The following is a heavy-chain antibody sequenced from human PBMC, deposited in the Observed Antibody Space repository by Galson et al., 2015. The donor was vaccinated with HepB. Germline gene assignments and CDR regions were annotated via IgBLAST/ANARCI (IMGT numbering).Heavy chain of an antibody. CDR1: GFTFSNYW. D-gene: IGHD3/OR15-3a*01. Sequence: SLRLSCATSGFTFSNYWMSWVRRAPGKGLEWVANIKQDGSDEYYGGSVKGRFTIFRDNAKDSLYLQMSSLRVEDTAVYYCARDVPADWSPLSHYYYYGMDVWGQGTTVTVSS. CDR3: ARDVPADWSPLSHYYYYGMDV. CDR2: IKQDGSDE. V-gene: IGHV3-7*01. J-gene: IGHJ6*02.